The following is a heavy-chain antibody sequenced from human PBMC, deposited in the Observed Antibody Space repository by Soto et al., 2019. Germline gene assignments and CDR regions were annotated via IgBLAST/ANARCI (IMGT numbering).Heavy chain of an antibody. D-gene: IGHD6-19*01. V-gene: IGHV2-5*02. CDR2: IYWDDDK. CDR3: AHHNSGWPNYGMDV. Sequence: GPTLVNPTQTLTLTFTFSGFSLITSGVGVGWIRQPPGKALEWLALIYWDDDKRYSPSLKCRLTITKDTSKNQVVLTMTNMDPVDTATYYCAHHNSGWPNYGMDVWGQGTTVTVSS. CDR1: GFSLITSGVG. J-gene: IGHJ6*02.